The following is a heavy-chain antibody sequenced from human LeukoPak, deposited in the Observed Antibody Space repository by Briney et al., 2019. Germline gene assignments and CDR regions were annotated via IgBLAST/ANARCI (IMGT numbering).Heavy chain of an antibody. D-gene: IGHD3-22*01. CDR3: ARDRYYYDSSGYYSFQKFDY. V-gene: IGHV1-2*06. Sequence: GASVKVPCKASGYTFTGYYMHWVRRAPGQGLEWMGRINPNSGGTNYAQKFQGRVTMTRDTSISTAYMELSRLRSDDTAVYYCARDRYYYDSSGYYSFQKFDYWGQGTLVTVSS. CDR1: GYTFTGYY. CDR2: INPNSGGT. J-gene: IGHJ4*02.